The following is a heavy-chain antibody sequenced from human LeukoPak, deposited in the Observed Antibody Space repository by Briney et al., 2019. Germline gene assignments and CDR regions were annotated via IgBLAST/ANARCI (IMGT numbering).Heavy chain of an antibody. CDR1: GYTFTSYG. V-gene: IGHV1-18*01. D-gene: IGHD6-13*01. CDR2: ISAYNGNT. CDR3: ARASSAQLVRGWFDP. J-gene: IGHJ5*02. Sequence: ASVKVSCKASGYTFTSYGISWVRQAPGQRLEWMGWISAYNGNTNYAQKLQGRVTMTTDTSTSTAYMELRSLRSDDTAVYYCARASSAQLVRGWFDPWGQGTLVTVSS.